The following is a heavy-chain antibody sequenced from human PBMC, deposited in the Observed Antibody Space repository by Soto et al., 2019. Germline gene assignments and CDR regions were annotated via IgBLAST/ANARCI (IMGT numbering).Heavy chain of an antibody. CDR1: GFTFSSYD. J-gene: IGHJ6*02. V-gene: IGHV3-13*01. CDR2: IGTAGDT. D-gene: IGHD6-19*01. CDR3: ARVFSGWPHRGGYGMDV. Sequence: PGGSLRLSCAASGFTFSSYDMHWVRQATGKGLEWVSAIGTAGDTYYPGSVKGRFTISRENAKNSLYLQMNSLRAGDTAVYYCARVFSGWPHRGGYGMDVWGQGTTVTVSS.